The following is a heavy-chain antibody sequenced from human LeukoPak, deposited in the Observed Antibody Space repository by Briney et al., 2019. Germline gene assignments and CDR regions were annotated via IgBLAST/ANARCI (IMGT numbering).Heavy chain of an antibody. V-gene: IGHV4-34*01. CDR2: INHSGST. D-gene: IGHD3-9*01. J-gene: IGHJ4*02. CDR3: ARGRSILTALDY. Sequence: SETLSLTCAVYGGSFSGYYWSWIRQPPGKGLEWIGEINHSGSTNYNPSLKSRATISVDTSKNQFSLKLSSVTAADTAVYYCARGRSILTALDYWGQGTLVTVSS. CDR1: GGSFSGYY.